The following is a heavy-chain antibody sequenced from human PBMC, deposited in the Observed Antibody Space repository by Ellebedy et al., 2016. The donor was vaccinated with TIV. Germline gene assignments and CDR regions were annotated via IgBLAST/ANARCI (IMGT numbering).Heavy chain of an antibody. Sequence: SETLSLTCTVSGGSISSYYWSWIRQPPGKGLEWIGYIYYSGSTNYNPSLKSRVTISVDTSKNQFSLELSSVTAADTAVYYCARVTGAAADLDYWGQGTLVTVSS. J-gene: IGHJ4*02. CDR1: GGSISSYY. V-gene: IGHV4-59*12. D-gene: IGHD6-25*01. CDR3: ARVTGAAADLDY. CDR2: IYYSGST.